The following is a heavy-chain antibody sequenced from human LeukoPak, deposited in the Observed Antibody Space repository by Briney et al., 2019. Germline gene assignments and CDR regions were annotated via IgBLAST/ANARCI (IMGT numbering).Heavy chain of an antibody. J-gene: IGHJ4*02. CDR1: GFTFDDYA. CDR3: AKDTGYDSSGYYSAYDY. V-gene: IGHV3-9*01. Sequence: GGSLRLSCAASGFTFDDYAMHWVRQAPGKGLEWVSGISWNSGSIGCADSVKGRFTISRDNAKNSLYLQMNSLRAEDTALYYCAKDTGYDSSGYYSAYDYWGQGTLVTVSS. CDR2: ISWNSGSI. D-gene: IGHD3-22*01.